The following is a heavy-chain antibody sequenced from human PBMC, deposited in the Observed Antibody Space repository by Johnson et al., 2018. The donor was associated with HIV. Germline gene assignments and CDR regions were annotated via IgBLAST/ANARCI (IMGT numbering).Heavy chain of an antibody. CDR2: IRYDGCNK. V-gene: IGHV3-30*02. D-gene: IGHD3-16*01. CDR3: AKDRKCVSLGI. CDR1: GFTFSSYG. J-gene: IGHJ3*02. Sequence: QVQLVESGGGVVQPGGSLRLSCAASGFTFSSYGMHWVRQAPGKGLEWVAFIRYDGCNKYYADSVKGRFTISRDNAKNTLYLQMNSLRAEDTAVYYCAKDRKCVSLGIWGQGTMVTVSS.